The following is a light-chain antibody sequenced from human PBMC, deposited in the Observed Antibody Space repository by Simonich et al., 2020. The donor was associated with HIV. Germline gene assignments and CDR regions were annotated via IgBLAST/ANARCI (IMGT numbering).Light chain of an antibody. CDR2: DVR. CDR1: SSDIGDYNY. J-gene: IGLJ3*02. V-gene: IGLV2-14*03. Sequence: QSALPQPASVSGSPGQSITISCTGTSSDIGDYNYVYWYQQHPGKAPKLLIYDVRDRPSGVSNRFSGSKSGNTASLTISGLLTEDEADYYCSSYTSSSTNWVFGGGTKLTVL. CDR3: SSYTSSSTNWV.